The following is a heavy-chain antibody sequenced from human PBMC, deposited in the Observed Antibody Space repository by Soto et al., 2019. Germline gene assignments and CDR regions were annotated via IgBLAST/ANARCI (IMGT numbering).Heavy chain of an antibody. J-gene: IGHJ4*02. CDR1: GFSLTTSGVG. CDR2: IYWDDDK. CDR3: AHRVLRTVFGLVTTTAIYFDF. V-gene: IGHV2-5*02. Sequence: SGPTVVRPTETLTLTCRFSGFSLTTSGVGVGWIRQSPGKAPEWLALIYWDDDKRYSASLKSRLTITKDTSKNQVVLTVSDLDPTDTATYYGAHRVLRTVFGLVTTTAIYFDFWGQGTPVAVSS. D-gene: IGHD3-3*01.